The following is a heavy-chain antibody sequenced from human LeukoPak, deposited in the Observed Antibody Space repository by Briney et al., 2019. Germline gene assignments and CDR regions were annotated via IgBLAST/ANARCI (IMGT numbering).Heavy chain of an antibody. V-gene: IGHV4-61*02. CDR3: ARIYCGGDCRGYYYHYYMDV. J-gene: IGHJ6*03. CDR1: GYSISSGYY. D-gene: IGHD2-21*02. CDR2: IYTSGST. Sequence: PSETLSLTCTVSGYSISSGYYWSWIRPPAGKGLEWIGRIYTSGSTKYNPSLKSRVTISVDTSKNQFSLKLSSVTAADTAVYYCARIYCGGDCRGYYYHYYMDVWGKGTTVTISS.